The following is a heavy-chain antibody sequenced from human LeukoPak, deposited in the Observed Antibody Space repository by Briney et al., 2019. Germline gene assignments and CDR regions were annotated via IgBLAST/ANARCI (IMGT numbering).Heavy chain of an antibody. CDR2: IYGDDDK. J-gene: IGHJ3*02. CDR3: AHKKNSNAFDI. CDR1: GFSLSTSGVG. Sequence: SGPTLVKPTQTLTLTCTFSGFSLSTSGVGVGWIRQPPGKALECLALIYGDDDKRYSPSLKTRLTITKDTSKNQVVFTMTNMDPVDTATYYCAHKKNSNAFDIWGQGTMVTVSS. V-gene: IGHV2-5*02. D-gene: IGHD2/OR15-2a*01.